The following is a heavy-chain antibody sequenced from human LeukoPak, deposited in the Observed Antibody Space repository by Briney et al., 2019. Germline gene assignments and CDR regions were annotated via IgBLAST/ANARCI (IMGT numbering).Heavy chain of an antibody. CDR3: ARGGGYSYGSFDY. Sequence: GGSLRLSCAASGVLFSNYWVHWVRQAPGKGLVWVSRINRDWSSTSYADSVKGRFTISRDNAKNTLYLQMNSLRAEDTAVYYCARGGGYSYGSFDYWGQGTLVTVSS. CDR1: GVLFSNYW. J-gene: IGHJ4*02. CDR2: INRDWSST. D-gene: IGHD5-18*01. V-gene: IGHV3-74*01.